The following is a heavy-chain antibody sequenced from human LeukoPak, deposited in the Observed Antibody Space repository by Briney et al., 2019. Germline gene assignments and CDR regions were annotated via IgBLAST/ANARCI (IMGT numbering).Heavy chain of an antibody. Sequence: GESLRISCQGSGYTFTAYWIGWVRQMPGKGLEWVGIIHPGDSDTRYSPSFQGQVTISADKSITTAYLQWGSLKASETAMYYCGRHQHSGNYGAFDIWGQGTMVTVSS. CDR1: GYTFTAYW. V-gene: IGHV5-51*01. D-gene: IGHD1-26*01. CDR3: GRHQHSGNYGAFDI. J-gene: IGHJ3*02. CDR2: IHPGDSDT.